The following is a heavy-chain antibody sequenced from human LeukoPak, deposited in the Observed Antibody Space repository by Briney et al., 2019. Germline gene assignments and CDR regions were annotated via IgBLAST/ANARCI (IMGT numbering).Heavy chain of an antibody. CDR2: ISSSSSYI. V-gene: IGHV3-21*01. CDR1: GFTFSSYI. Sequence: PGGSLRLSCAASGFTFSSYIMNWVRQAPGKGPEWVSSISSSSSYIYYAESVKGRFTISRDNAKNSLYLQMNSLTAEDTAVYYCAREYGSGWYDYWGQGTLVTVSS. CDR3: AREYGSGWYDY. D-gene: IGHD6-19*01. J-gene: IGHJ4*02.